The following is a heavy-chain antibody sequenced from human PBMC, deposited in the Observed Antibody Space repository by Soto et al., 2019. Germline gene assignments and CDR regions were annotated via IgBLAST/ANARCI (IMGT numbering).Heavy chain of an antibody. Sequence: ASVKVSCKASGGTFSSYTISWVRQAPGQGLEWMGRIIPILGIANYAQKFQGRVTITADKSTSTAYMELSSLRSEDTAVYYCARGGHIAVAGYDAFDIWGQGTMVTVSS. D-gene: IGHD6-19*01. V-gene: IGHV1-69*02. CDR1: GGTFSSYT. CDR3: ARGGHIAVAGYDAFDI. CDR2: IIPILGIA. J-gene: IGHJ3*02.